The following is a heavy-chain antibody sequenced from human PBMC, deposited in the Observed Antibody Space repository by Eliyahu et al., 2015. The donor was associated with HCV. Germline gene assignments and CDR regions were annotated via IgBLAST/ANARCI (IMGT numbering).Heavy chain of an antibody. J-gene: IGHJ5*02. CDR1: XFTFSTYT. CDR2: ITSSSSYS. Sequence: EVQLVEXXGGLVKPGGSLRLXXAASXFTFSTYTMTWVRQAPGKGLEWVSSITSSSSYSYYADSVRGRFTISRDNAKNSLFLQMNSLRAEDTAVYYCAXDIVTGTLGRDWFDPWGQGTLVTVSS. V-gene: IGHV3-21*01. CDR3: AXDIVTGTLGRDWFDP. D-gene: IGHD1-7*01.